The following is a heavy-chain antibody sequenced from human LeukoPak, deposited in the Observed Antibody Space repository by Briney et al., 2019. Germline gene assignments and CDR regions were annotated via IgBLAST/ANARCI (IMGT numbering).Heavy chain of an antibody. J-gene: IGHJ4*02. CDR3: ARALYSSSWYYFDY. CDR1: GGSISSYY. CDR2: IYYSGST. D-gene: IGHD6-13*01. Sequence: TSETLSLTCTVSGGSISSYYWSWIRQPPGKGLEWIGYIYYSGSTNYNPSLKSRVTISVDTSKNQFSLKLSSVTAADTAVYYCARALYSSSWYYFDYWGQGTLVTVSS. V-gene: IGHV4-59*01.